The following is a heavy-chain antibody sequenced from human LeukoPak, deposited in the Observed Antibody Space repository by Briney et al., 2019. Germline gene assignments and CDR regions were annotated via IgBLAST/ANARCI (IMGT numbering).Heavy chain of an antibody. CDR1: GGSISSGSYY. CDR2: IYTGGST. CDR3: ARAAGGGSGSYGAFDI. D-gene: IGHD3-10*01. V-gene: IGHV4-61*02. J-gene: IGHJ3*02. Sequence: NPSETLSLTCTVSGGSISSGSYYWSWIRQPAGKGLEWIERIYTGGSTNYNPSLKSRVTISVDTSKNQFSLKLSSVTAADTAVYYCARAAGGGSGSYGAFDIWGQGTMVTVSS.